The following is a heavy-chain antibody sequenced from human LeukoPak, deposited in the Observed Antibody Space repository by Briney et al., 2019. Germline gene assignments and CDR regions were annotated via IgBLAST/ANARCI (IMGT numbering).Heavy chain of an antibody. J-gene: IGHJ4*02. CDR2: INSDGSST. D-gene: IGHD6-19*01. V-gene: IGHV3-74*01. CDR3: AVSIAVAARTFDY. CDR1: GFTFSSYW. Sequence: GGSLRLSCAASGFTFSSYWMHWVRQAPGKGLVWVSRINSDGSSTSYADSVKGRFTTSRDNAKNTLYLQMNSLRAEDTAVYYCAVSIAVAARTFDYWGQGTLVIVSS.